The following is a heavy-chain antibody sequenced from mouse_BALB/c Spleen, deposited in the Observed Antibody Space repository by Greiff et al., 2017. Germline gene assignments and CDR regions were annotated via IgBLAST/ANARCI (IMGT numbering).Heavy chain of an antibody. D-gene: IGHD3-2*01. CDR1: GYTFSSYW. Sequence: VQLQQSGAELMKPGASVKISCKATGYTFSSYWIEWVKQRPGHGLEWIGEILPGSGSTNYNEKFKGKATFTADTSSNTAYMQLSSLTSEDSAVYYCATRQLGLRRDYWGQGTSVTVSS. V-gene: IGHV1-9*01. CDR2: ILPGSGST. CDR3: ATRQLGLRRDY. J-gene: IGHJ4*01.